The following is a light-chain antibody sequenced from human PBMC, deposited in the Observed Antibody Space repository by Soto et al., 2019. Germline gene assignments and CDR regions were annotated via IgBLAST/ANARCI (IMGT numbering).Light chain of an antibody. CDR3: QQDNSCYT. CDR2: KAS. J-gene: IGKJ2*01. CDR1: QSISSW. Sequence: DIEMTQSPSTLSASVGDRVTITCRASQSISSWLAWYQQKPGKAPKLLIYKASTFAIGVPSRFGGSGSGTESTPTISSLQTDSFANYYDQQDNSCYTFGQGTTVEI. V-gene: IGKV1-5*03.